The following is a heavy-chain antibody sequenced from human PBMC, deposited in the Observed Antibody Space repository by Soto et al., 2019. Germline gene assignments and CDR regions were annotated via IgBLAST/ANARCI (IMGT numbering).Heavy chain of an antibody. Sequence: QVQLVQSGAEVKKHGASVKVSCKASGYTFTGYYMHWVRQAPGQGLEWMGWINPNSGGTNYAQEFQGWVTVTRDTSSSTADTELSRLRSGETAVDYCAKEWLADYSDYWGQGTLVTVSS. D-gene: IGHD5-18*01. V-gene: IGHV1-2*04. CDR3: AKEWLADYSDY. J-gene: IGHJ4*02. CDR1: GYTFTGYY. CDR2: INPNSGGT.